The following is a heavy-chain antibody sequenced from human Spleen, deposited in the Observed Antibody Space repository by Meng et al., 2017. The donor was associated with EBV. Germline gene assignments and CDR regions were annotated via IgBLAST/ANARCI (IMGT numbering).Heavy chain of an antibody. CDR3: ARDGYSSGIDY. V-gene: IGHV4-61*01. J-gene: IGHJ4*02. CDR1: GGSVSRGSYY. D-gene: IGHD6-19*01. CDR2: IYHSGST. Sequence: QTHLQRCVLGLANPSATLSLTCPVSGGSVSRGSYYWSWFRQPPVNGLEWIGYIYHSGSTKYNPPLTSRVTISVDTSKNQFSLNLRSVTAADTAVYYCARDGYSSGIDYWGQGTLVTVSS.